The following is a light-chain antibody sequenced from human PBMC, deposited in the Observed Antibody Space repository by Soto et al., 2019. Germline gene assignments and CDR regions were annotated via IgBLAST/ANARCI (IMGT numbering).Light chain of an antibody. CDR2: KVS. CDR1: QSLVHSDGIAY. V-gene: IGKV2-30*02. J-gene: IGKJ5*01. Sequence: DVVMTQSPLSLPVTLGQPASISCRSNQSLVHSDGIAYFSWFQQRPGRSPRRXIYKVSNQDSGVPARFSGSGSGTDFALKISRVEAEDVGVYYCMQGTHWPITFGQGTRLEIK. CDR3: MQGTHWPIT.